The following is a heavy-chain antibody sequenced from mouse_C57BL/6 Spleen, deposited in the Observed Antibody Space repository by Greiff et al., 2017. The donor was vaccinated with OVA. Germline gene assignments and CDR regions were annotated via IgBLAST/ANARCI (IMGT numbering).Heavy chain of an antibody. D-gene: IGHD2-5*01. J-gene: IGHJ1*03. CDR1: GFSLTSYG. Sequence: VQLVESGPGLVQPSQSLSITCTVSGFSLTSYGVHWVRQSPGKGLEWLGVIWSGGSTDYNAAFISRLSISKDNSKSQVFFKMNSLQADDTAIYYCARNTYYSTYWYFDVWGTGTTVTVSS. CDR3: ARNTYYSTYWYFDV. V-gene: IGHV2-2*01. CDR2: IWSGGST.